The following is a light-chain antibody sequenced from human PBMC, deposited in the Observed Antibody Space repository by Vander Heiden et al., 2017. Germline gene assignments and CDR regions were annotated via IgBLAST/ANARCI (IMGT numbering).Light chain of an antibody. CDR3: QQSYSVPQLT. CDR2: GAS. Sequence: DIQLTQSPSSLSASVGDRVTITCRASQRISTYLNWYQQKPGKAPKRLIHGASRLQSGVPSRFTGSGSETDFTLTISSLQPEDFATYYCQQSYSVPQLTVGGGTKVDIK. J-gene: IGKJ4*01. V-gene: IGKV1-39*01. CDR1: QRISTY.